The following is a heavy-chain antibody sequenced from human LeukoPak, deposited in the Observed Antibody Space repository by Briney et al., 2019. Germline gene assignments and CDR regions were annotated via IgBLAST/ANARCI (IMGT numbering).Heavy chain of an antibody. CDR2: IIPIFGTA. CDR3: AKPADYGDYVDY. V-gene: IGHV1-69*06. J-gene: IGHJ4*02. CDR1: GGTFSSYA. D-gene: IGHD4-17*01. Sequence: SVKVSCTASGGTFSSYAISWVRQAPGQGLEWMGGIIPIFGTANYAQKFQGRVTITADKSTSTAYMELSSLRSEDTAVYYCAKPADYGDYVDYWGQGTLVTVSS.